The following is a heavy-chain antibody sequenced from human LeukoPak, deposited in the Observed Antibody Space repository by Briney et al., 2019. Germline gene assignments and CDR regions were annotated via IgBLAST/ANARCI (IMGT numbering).Heavy chain of an antibody. CDR3: ASTVVVAATLFVP. J-gene: IGHJ5*02. D-gene: IGHD2-15*01. CDR2: IYSGGST. CDR1: GFTVSSNY. V-gene: IGHV3-53*01. Sequence: GGSLGLSCAASGFTVSSNYMSWVRQAPGKGLEWVSVIYSGGSTYYADSVKGRFTISRDNSKNTLYLQMNSLRAEDTAVYYCASTVVVAATLFVPWGQGTLVTVSS.